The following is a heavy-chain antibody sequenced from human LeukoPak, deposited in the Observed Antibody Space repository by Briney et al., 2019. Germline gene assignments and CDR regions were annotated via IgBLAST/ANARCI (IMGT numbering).Heavy chain of an antibody. CDR3: ARASLLWFGELYGMDV. J-gene: IGHJ6*02. V-gene: IGHV4-4*07. Sequence: SETLSLTCTVSGGSISSYYWSWIRQPAGKGLEWIGRIYTSGSTNYNPSLKSRVTMSVDTSKNQFSLKLSSVTAADTAVYYCARASLLWFGELYGMDVWGQGTTVTVSS. CDR1: GGSISSYY. D-gene: IGHD3-10*01. CDR2: IYTSGST.